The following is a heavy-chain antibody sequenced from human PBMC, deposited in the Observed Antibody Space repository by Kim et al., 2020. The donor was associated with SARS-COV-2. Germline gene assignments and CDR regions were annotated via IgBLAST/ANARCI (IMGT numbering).Heavy chain of an antibody. CDR2: ISYDGSNK. CDR1: GFTFSSYG. V-gene: IGHV3-30*18. CDR3: AKDLTMGAPRDAFDI. D-gene: IGHD1-26*01. Sequence: GGSLRLSCAASGFTFSSYGMHWVRQAPGKGLEWVAVISYDGSNKYYADSVKGRFTISRDNSKNTLYLQMNSLRAEDTAVYYCAKDLTMGAPRDAFDIWGQGTMVTVSS. J-gene: IGHJ3*02.